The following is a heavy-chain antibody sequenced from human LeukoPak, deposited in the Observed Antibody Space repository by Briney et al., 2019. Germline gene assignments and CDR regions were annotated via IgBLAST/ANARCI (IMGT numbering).Heavy chain of an antibody. D-gene: IGHD3-22*01. Sequence: ASVKVSCKASGYTFTSYGISWVRQAPGQGLEWMGWISAYNGNTNYAQKLQGRVTMTTDTSTSTAYMELRSLRSDDTAVYYCASRTYYYDSSGYYYAPFDFWGQGTLVTVSS. CDR3: ASRTYYYDSSGYYYAPFDF. V-gene: IGHV1-18*01. J-gene: IGHJ4*02. CDR1: GYTFTSYG. CDR2: ISAYNGNT.